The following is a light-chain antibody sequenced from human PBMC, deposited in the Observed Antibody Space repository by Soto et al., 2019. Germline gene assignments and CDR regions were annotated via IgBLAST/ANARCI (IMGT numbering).Light chain of an antibody. CDR3: RSYTTVSTYV. V-gene: IGLV2-14*02. CDR1: SSDVGSYNL. CDR2: EVS. Sequence: QSVLTQPASVSGSPGQSITISCTGTSSDVGSYNLVSWYQQHPGKAPKLMIYEVSKRPSGVSNRFSGSKSGNTASLTISGLQAEDEADYYCRSYTTVSTYVFGTGTKVTVL. J-gene: IGLJ1*01.